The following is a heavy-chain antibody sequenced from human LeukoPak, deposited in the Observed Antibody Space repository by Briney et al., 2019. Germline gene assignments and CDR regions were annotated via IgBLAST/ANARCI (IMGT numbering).Heavy chain of an antibody. V-gene: IGHV6-1*01. J-gene: IGHJ4*02. Sequence: SQTLSLTCAISGDSVSSNSVTRNWIRQSPSRGLEWLGRTYYRSKWYNDYLLSLKSRITINPDTSKNQFSLQLNSVTPEDTAVYYCARGSEEDFDYWGQGTLVTVSS. CDR1: GDSVSSNSVT. D-gene: IGHD2-15*01. CDR3: ARGSEEDFDY. CDR2: TYYRSKWYN.